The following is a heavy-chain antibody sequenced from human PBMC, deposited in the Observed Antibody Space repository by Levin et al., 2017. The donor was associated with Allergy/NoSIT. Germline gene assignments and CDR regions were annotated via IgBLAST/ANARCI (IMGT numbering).Heavy chain of an antibody. CDR3: ARVGGSTSFWPNWFDP. CDR1: GYTFTGYY. CDR2: INPNSGGT. J-gene: IGHJ5*02. Sequence: VASVKVSCKASGYTFTGYYMHWVRQAPGQGLEWMGWINPNSGGTNYAQKFQGRVTMTRDTSISTAYMELSRLRSDDTAVYYCARVGGSTSFWPNWFDPWGQGALVTVSS. V-gene: IGHV1-2*02. D-gene: IGHD2-2*01.